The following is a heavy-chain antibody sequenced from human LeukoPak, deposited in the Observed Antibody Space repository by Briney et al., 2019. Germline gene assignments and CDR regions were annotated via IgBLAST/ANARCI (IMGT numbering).Heavy chain of an antibody. CDR2: IWYDGSNK. CDR1: GFTFSSYG. D-gene: IGHD6-13*01. V-gene: IGHV3-33*01. Sequence: GGSLRLSCAASGFTFSSYGMHWVRQAPGEGLEWVAVIWYDGSNKYYADSVKGRFTISRDNSKNTLYLQMNSLRAEDTAVYYCARDPGYTGTALDYWGQGTLVTVSS. J-gene: IGHJ4*02. CDR3: ARDPGYTGTALDY.